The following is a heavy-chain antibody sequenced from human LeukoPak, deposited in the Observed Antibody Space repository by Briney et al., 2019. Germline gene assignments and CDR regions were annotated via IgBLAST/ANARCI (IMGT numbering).Heavy chain of an antibody. Sequence: GGSLRLSCAASGFTFSTYSVNWDRQALGKGLEWVSSISSSGYYIYYADSVKGRFTISRDNAKNSLYLQMNSLRAEDTAVYYCARGPDYRGLYYFDNWGQGTLVTVSS. CDR3: ARGPDYRGLYYFDN. J-gene: IGHJ4*02. V-gene: IGHV3-21*01. CDR1: GFTFSTYS. D-gene: IGHD4-11*01. CDR2: ISSSGYYI.